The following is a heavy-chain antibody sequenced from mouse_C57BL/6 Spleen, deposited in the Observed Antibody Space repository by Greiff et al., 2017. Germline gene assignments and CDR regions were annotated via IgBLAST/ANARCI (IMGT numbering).Heavy chain of an antibody. V-gene: IGHV1-19*01. CDR2: INPYNGGT. D-gene: IGHD2-3*01. CDR1: GYTFTDYY. J-gene: IGHJ2*01. Sequence: VQLQQSGPVLVKPGASVKMSCKASGYTFTDYYMNWVKQSHGKSLEWIGVINPYNGGTSYNQKFKGKATLTVAKSSSPAYMELNSLTSEDSAVYYCARDDGQRGFDYWGQGTTLTVSS. CDR3: ARDDGQRGFDY.